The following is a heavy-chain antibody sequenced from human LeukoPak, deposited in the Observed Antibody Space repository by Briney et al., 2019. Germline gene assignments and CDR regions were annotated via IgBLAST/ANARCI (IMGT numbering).Heavy chain of an antibody. V-gene: IGHV1-8*01. Sequence: ASVKVSCKASGYTFTSYDINWVRQATGQGLEWMGWMNPNSGNTGYAQKFQGRVTMTRYTSISTAYMELSSLRSEDTAVYYCARVPTTVTTGFDYWGQGTLVTVSS. CDR1: GYTFTSYD. D-gene: IGHD4-17*01. CDR3: ARVPTTVTTGFDY. J-gene: IGHJ4*02. CDR2: MNPNSGNT.